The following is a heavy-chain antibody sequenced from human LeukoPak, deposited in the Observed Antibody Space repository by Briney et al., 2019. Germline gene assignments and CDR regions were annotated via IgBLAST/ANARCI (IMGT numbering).Heavy chain of an antibody. D-gene: IGHD6-13*01. CDR2: IIPIFGTA. Sequence: EASVKVSCKASGGTFSSYAISWVRQAPGQGLEWMGGIIPIFGTANYAQKFQGRVTITADESTSTAYMELSSLRSEDTAVYYCARVLSSRSWYLYGFAPWGQGPLVTVSS. J-gene: IGHJ5*02. CDR3: ARVLSSRSWYLYGFAP. CDR1: GGTFSSYA. V-gene: IGHV1-69*01.